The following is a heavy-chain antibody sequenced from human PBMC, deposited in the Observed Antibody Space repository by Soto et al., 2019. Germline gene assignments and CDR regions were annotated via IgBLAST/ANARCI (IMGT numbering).Heavy chain of an antibody. V-gene: IGHV3-48*01. CDR2: ISSSSSTI. J-gene: IGHJ4*02. CDR1: GFTFSSYS. Sequence: GGSLRLSCAASGFTFSSYSMNWVRQAPGKGLEWVSYISSSSSTIYYADSVKGRFTISRDNAKNSLYLQMNSLRAEDTAVYYCARSKPINDFWSGYYLGAAFDYWGQGTLVTVSS. D-gene: IGHD3-3*01. CDR3: ARSKPINDFWSGYYLGAAFDY.